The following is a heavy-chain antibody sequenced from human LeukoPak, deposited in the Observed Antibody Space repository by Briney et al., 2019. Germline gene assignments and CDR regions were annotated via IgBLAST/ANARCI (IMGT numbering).Heavy chain of an antibody. CDR2: ISGSGGTT. J-gene: IGHJ4*02. D-gene: IGHD1-26*01. CDR1: GFTFSNYG. Sequence: GESLRLSCAASGFTFSNYGMSWVRQAPGKGLEWVSTISGSGGTTYYADFVKGRFTISRDNSKSTLYLQLNSLRAEDTAVYYCARPLSGPNYFDYWGQGTLVTVSA. CDR3: ARPLSGPNYFDY. V-gene: IGHV3-23*01.